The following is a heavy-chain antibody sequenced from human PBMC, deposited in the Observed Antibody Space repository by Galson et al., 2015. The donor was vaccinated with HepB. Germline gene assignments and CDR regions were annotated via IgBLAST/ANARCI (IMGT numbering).Heavy chain of an antibody. CDR1: GYIFADYY. Sequence: SVKVSCKASGYIFADYYIHWVRQAPEQGLEWMGRINPTSGGTNFAQKFQGRVTMTRDTSISTAYMELTSLRSDDTAVYYCARSQDSDSSGWGVLWLDPWGQGTLVTVSS. CDR3: ARSQDSDSSGWGVLWLDP. D-gene: IGHD3-22*01. V-gene: IGHV1-2*06. J-gene: IGHJ5*02. CDR2: INPTSGGT.